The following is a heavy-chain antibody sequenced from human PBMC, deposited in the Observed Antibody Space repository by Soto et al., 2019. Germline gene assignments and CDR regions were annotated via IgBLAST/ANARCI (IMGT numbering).Heavy chain of an antibody. Sequence: SETLSLTCTVSGVSISSADYYWSWIRQPPGKGLEWIGYFHSSGATYKDPSLKSRVTISVDTSKNQISLKLDSVTAADTAVYYCASIWFGDFDYWGHGTLVTVPQ. CDR1: GVSISSADYY. CDR2: FHSSGAT. V-gene: IGHV4-30-4*01. J-gene: IGHJ4*01. D-gene: IGHD3-10*01. CDR3: ASIWFGDFDY.